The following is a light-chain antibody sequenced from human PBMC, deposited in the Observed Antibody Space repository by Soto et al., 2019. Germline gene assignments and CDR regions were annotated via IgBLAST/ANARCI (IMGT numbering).Light chain of an antibody. CDR1: QGIAND. CDR2: AAY. V-gene: IGKV1-17*01. J-gene: IGKJ5*01. Sequence: DIQMTQSPSSLSASVGDRVTITCRASQGIANDLGWYPQKPGKVPKRLIYAAYSLQSGVPSRFSGSGSVTEFTLTISSLQPEDFATYYCIQHNSYPITCGHGTRLEIQ. CDR3: IQHNSYPIT.